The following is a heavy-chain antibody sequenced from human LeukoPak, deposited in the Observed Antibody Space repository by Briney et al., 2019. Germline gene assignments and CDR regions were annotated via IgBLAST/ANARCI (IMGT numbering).Heavy chain of an antibody. V-gene: IGHV3-66*01. Sequence: GGSLRLSCAASGFTVSSNYMSWVRQAPGKGLEWVSVIYGGGSTYYADSVKGRFTISRDNSKNTLYLQMNSLRAEDTAVYYCARSPAYGDYVDWGQGTLVTVSS. CDR1: GFTVSSNY. CDR2: IYGGGST. D-gene: IGHD4-17*01. CDR3: ARSPAYGDYVD. J-gene: IGHJ4*02.